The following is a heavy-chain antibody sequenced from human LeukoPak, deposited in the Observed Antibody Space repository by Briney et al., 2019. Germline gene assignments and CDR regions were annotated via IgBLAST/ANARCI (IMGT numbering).Heavy chain of an antibody. CDR3: AADSNCGGGSCDAFDI. V-gene: IGHV1-24*01. CDR1: GYSFTAFY. Sequence: ASVKVSFKTSGYSFTAFYIHWVRQAPGKGLEWMGGFDPEDGETIYAQKFQGRLTMTEDTSTDTAYMELSSLRSEDTAVYYCAADSNCGGGSCDAFDIWGQGTMVTVSS. J-gene: IGHJ3*02. CDR2: FDPEDGET. D-gene: IGHD2-15*01.